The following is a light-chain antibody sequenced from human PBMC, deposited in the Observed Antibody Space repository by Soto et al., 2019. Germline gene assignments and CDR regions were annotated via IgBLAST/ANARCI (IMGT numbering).Light chain of an antibody. Sequence: DIQMTQSPSSLSASVGDRVTITCQASQDITNYLNWYQQKPGKAPKLLIYDASNLQTGVPSRFSGSRSGTDFTLTISSLQPEDFATYYCQQYYNLPLTFGRGTKVEIK. CDR2: DAS. CDR3: QQYYNLPLT. V-gene: IGKV1-33*01. J-gene: IGKJ4*01. CDR1: QDITNY.